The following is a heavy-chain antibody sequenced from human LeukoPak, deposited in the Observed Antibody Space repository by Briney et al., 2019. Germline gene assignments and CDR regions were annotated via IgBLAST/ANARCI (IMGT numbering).Heavy chain of an antibody. J-gene: IGHJ4*02. CDR2: IKQDGSEK. V-gene: IGHV3-7*01. CDR1: GFTFSSYW. D-gene: IGHD3-22*01. Sequence: PGGSLRLSCAASGFTFSSYWMSWVRQAPEKGLEWVANIKQDGSEKYYVDSVKGRFTISRDNAKNSLYLQMNSLRAEDTAVYYCARTDNGYYDSSGYYYDYWGQGTLVTVSS. CDR3: ARTDNGYYDSSGYYYDY.